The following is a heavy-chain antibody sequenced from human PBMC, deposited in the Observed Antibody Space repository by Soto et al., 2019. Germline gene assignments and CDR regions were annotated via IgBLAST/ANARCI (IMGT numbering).Heavy chain of an antibody. V-gene: IGHV3-66*01. J-gene: IGHJ3*02. CDR2: ISNGGDT. Sequence: GGSLRLSCAASGLIVSSTYMSWVRQAPGKGLEWVSVISNGGDTHYADSVKGRFSLSRDISNNTLHLQMSSLGVEDTAVYYCAREPRYCSGGSCSIPRDAFDIRGPGTMVTVS. D-gene: IGHD2-15*01. CDR1: GLIVSSTY. CDR3: AREPRYCSGGSCSIPRDAFDI.